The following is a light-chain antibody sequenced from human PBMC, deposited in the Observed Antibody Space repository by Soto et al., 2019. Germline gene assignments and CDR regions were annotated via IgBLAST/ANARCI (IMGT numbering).Light chain of an antibody. Sequence: DIQMTQSPSALSASVGDRVTITCRASQSITKWVAWYQQKPGKAPRLLIYDASTLESGVPSRFSGSGYGAEFTLSINSLQPDDFATYYCQQYKVYSKTFGQGTKVDI. CDR3: QQYKVYSKT. V-gene: IGKV1-5*01. CDR1: QSITKW. J-gene: IGKJ1*01. CDR2: DAS.